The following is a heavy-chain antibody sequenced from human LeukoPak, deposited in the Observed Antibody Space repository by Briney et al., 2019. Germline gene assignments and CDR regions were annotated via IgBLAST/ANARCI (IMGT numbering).Heavy chain of an antibody. J-gene: IGHJ6*03. Sequence: GESLKISCKGSGYSFTSYWIGWVRQMPGKGLEWMGIIYPGDSDTRYSPSFQGQVTISADKSISTAYLQWSSLKASDTTMYYCARTAARVVVVVGYYYMDVWGKGTTVTVSS. D-gene: IGHD2-15*01. CDR1: GYSFTSYW. CDR2: IYPGDSDT. V-gene: IGHV5-51*01. CDR3: ARTAARVVVVVGYYYMDV.